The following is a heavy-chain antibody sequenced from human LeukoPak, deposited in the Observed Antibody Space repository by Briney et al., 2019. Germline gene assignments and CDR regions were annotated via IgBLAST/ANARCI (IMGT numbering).Heavy chain of an antibody. J-gene: IGHJ4*02. D-gene: IGHD2-2*01. CDR2: ISSSGSTI. CDR1: GFTFSSYE. V-gene: IGHV3-48*03. CDR3: ARDRLYCSSTSCGGTHDY. Sequence: PGGSLRLSCAASGFTFSSYEMNWVRQAPGKGLEWVSYISSSGSTIYYADSVKGRFTISRDNAKSSLYLQMNSLRAEDTAVYYCARDRLYCSSTSCGGTHDYWGQGTLVTVSS.